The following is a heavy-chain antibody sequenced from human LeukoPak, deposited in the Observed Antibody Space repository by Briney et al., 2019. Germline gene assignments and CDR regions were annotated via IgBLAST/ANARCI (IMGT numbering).Heavy chain of an antibody. CDR1: GFTFSSYS. Sequence: GGSLRLSCAASGFTFSSYSMSWVSQAPGKGLEWASSITTSSTYISYADSVKGRFTISRDNAKNSLYLQMNSLRAEDTAVYYCARGKYSSGWFDYWGQGTLVTVSS. CDR3: ARGKYSSGWFDY. CDR2: ITTSSTYI. V-gene: IGHV3-21*01. J-gene: IGHJ4*02. D-gene: IGHD6-19*01.